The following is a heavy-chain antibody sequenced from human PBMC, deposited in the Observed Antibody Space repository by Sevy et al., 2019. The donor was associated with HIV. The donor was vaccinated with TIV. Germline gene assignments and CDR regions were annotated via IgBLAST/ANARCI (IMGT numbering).Heavy chain of an antibody. Sequence: ASVKVSCKASGYTFIGYYMHWVRQAPGQGLEYMGWIKPNSGGTNYTQKFQGRVTMTRDTSINTAYMALSSLRSDDTAVYYCASSRGITSPYYYGMDVWGQGTTVTVSS. V-gene: IGHV1-2*02. J-gene: IGHJ6*02. CDR1: GYTFIGYY. CDR2: IKPNSGGT. CDR3: ASSRGITSPYYYGMDV. D-gene: IGHD3-10*01.